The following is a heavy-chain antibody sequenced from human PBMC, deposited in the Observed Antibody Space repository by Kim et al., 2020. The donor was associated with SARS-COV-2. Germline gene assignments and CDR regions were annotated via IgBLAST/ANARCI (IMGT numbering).Heavy chain of an antibody. Sequence: SETLSLTYTVSGASISSSPYSWGWIRQPPGMGLEWIGNMYYSGGTYYNPSLKSRVTISADTSKNQFSLNLTSVSATDTAVYYCAKGLSVSGQGTTVTVSS. CDR3: AKGLSV. V-gene: IGHV4-39*01. CDR1: GASISSSPYS. CDR2: MYYSGGT. J-gene: IGHJ6*02.